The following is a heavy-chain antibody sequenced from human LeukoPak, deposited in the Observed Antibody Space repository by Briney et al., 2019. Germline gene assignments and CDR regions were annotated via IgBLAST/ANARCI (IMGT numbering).Heavy chain of an antibody. V-gene: IGHV1-69*05. Sequence: SVKVSCKASGGTFSSYAISWVRQAPGQGLEWMGGIIRIFGTANYAQKFQGRVTITTDESTRTAYMELSSLRSEDTAVYSCARARIAAAGTHRVGPQYYFDYWGQGTLVTVSS. D-gene: IGHD6-13*01. CDR1: GGTFSSYA. CDR3: ARARIAAAGTHRVGPQYYFDY. J-gene: IGHJ4*02. CDR2: IIRIFGTA.